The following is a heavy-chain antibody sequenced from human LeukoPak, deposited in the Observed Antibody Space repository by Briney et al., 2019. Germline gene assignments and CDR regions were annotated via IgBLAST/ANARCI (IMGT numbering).Heavy chain of an antibody. CDR2: INPNSGGT. V-gene: IGHV1-2*02. J-gene: IGHJ4*02. D-gene: IGHD3-10*01. CDR1: GYTFTGYY. Sequence: ASVKVSCKASGYTFTGYYMHWVRQAPGQGLGWMGWINPNSGGTNYAQKFQGRVTMTRDTSISTAYMELSRLRSDDTAVYYCARGLYYYGSGSSDYWGQGTLVTVSS. CDR3: ARGLYYYGSGSSDY.